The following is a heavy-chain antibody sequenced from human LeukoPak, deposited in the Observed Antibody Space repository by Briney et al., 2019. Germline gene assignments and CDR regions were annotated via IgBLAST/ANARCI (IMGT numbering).Heavy chain of an antibody. D-gene: IGHD6-19*01. J-gene: IGHJ4*02. CDR2: IGTAGNT. CDR3: ARSKSYSSGWTDFDW. CDR1: GFTFSSHD. Sequence: PGVSLRLSCAASGFTFSSHDMHWVRQPTGKGLEWVSVIGTAGNTYYADSVKGRFTISRENARNSLLLQMDNLRAEDTAVYYCARSKSYSSGWTDFDWWGQGTLVTVSS. V-gene: IGHV3-13*01.